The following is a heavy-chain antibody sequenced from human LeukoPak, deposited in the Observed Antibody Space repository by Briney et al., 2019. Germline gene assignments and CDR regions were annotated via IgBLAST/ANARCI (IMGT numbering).Heavy chain of an antibody. J-gene: IGHJ5*02. D-gene: IGHD6-19*01. CDR1: GFTFSSYA. CDR3: ANHFASGWYLDWFDP. V-gene: IGHV3-23*01. CDR2: ISGSGGST. Sequence: GGSLRLSCAASGFTFSSYAMSWVRQAPGKGLEWVSAISGSGGSTYYADSVKGRFTTSRVNSKNTLYLQMNSLRAEDTAVYYCANHFASGWYLDWFDPWGQGTLVTVSS.